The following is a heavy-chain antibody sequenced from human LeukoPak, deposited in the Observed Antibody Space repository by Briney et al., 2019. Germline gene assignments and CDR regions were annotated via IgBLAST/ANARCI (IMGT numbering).Heavy chain of an antibody. J-gene: IGHJ6*03. Sequence: PSETLSLTCTVPDGSITSDDYYWNWIRQHPGKGLEWIGYIHNRGGTYYNPSLQSRVTISVDTSKNQFSLKLSSVTAADTAVYYCARNKLRVAIPYYYYMDVWGKGTRVTVSS. CDR1: DGSITSDDYY. V-gene: IGHV4-31*03. CDR3: ARNKLRVAIPYYYYMDV. D-gene: IGHD3-10*01. CDR2: IHNRGGT.